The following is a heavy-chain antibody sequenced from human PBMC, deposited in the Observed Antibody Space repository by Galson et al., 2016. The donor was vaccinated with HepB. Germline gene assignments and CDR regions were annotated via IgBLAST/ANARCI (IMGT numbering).Heavy chain of an antibody. CDR2: INPSDGTT. V-gene: IGHV1-46*01. J-gene: IGHJ4*02. D-gene: IGHD1-7*01. CDR1: GDTLSNHY. CDR3: AREIGGTSYFVY. Sequence: SVKVSCKASGDTLSNHYLHWVRQAPGQGLEWVGVINPSDGTTNCAERFQGRVTMTRDTSTTSFYMELSSLRYEDTAEYFCAREIGGTSYFVYWGQGTLVTLSS.